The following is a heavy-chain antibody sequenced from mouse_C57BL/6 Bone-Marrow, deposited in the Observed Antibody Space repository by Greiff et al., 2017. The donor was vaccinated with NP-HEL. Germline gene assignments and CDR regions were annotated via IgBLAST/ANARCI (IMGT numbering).Heavy chain of an antibody. D-gene: IGHD2-4*01. CDR3: ARVYYDYDGFAY. J-gene: IGHJ3*01. V-gene: IGHV1-76*01. CDR2: IYPGRGNT. CDR1: GYTFTDYY. Sequence: VQLQQSGAELVRPGASVKLSCKASGYTFTDYYINWVKQRPGQGLEWIARIYPGRGNTYYNEKFKGKATLTAEKSSSTAYMQLSSLTSEDSAVYFCARVYYDYDGFAYWGQGTLVTVSA.